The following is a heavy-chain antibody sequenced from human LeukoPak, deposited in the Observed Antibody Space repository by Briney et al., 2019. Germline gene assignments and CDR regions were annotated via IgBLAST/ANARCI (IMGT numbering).Heavy chain of an antibody. CDR1: GYSISSGYY. Sequence: SETLSLTCTASGYSISSGYYWGWIRQPPGKGLEWIGSIYHSGSTYYSPSLKSRVTISVDTSKNQFSLKLSSVTAADTAVYYCARRIAVLYYFDYWGQGTLVTVSS. V-gene: IGHV4-38-2*02. J-gene: IGHJ4*02. CDR3: ARRIAVLYYFDY. CDR2: IYHSGST. D-gene: IGHD6-19*01.